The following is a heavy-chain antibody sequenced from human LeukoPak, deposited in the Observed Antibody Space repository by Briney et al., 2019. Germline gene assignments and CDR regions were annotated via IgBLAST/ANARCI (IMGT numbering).Heavy chain of an antibody. CDR3: ARRHLGHKYDYVWGSYQNAFDI. CDR1: GGSISSYY. Sequence: PSETLSLTCTVSGGSISSYYWSWIRQPPGKGLEWNGYIYYSGSTNYNPSLKSRVNISVDTSKNQFSLKLSSVTAADTAVYYCARRHLGHKYDYVWGSYQNAFDIWGQGTMVTVSS. D-gene: IGHD3-16*01. V-gene: IGHV4-59*08. CDR2: IYYSGST. J-gene: IGHJ3*02.